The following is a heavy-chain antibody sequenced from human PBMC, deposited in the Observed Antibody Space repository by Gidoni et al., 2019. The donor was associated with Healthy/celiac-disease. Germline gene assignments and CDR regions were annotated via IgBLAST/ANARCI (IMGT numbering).Heavy chain of an antibody. Sequence: QVQLVVSGGGVVQPGRSLLFSCAASGFTFCSYGMHWVCKAPGKGLVWVAVISYDGSNKYYADSVKGRFTISRDNSKNTLYLQMNSLRAEDTAVYYCAKDGGPYYDYVWGSYRYPYYFDYWGQGTLVTVSS. CDR3: AKDGGPYYDYVWGSYRYPYYFDY. CDR1: GFTFCSYG. J-gene: IGHJ4*02. CDR2: ISYDGSNK. V-gene: IGHV3-30*18. D-gene: IGHD3-16*02.